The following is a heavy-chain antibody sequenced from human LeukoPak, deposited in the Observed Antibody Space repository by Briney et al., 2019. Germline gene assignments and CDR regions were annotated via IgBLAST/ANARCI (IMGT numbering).Heavy chain of an antibody. Sequence: PSETLSLTCTVSGGSISPYYWSWIRQHPGKGLEWIGYIYYSGSTYYNPSLKSRVTISVDTSKNQFSLKLSSVTAADTAVYYCAREAIYGDYTVVDYWGQGTLVTVSS. D-gene: IGHD4-17*01. J-gene: IGHJ4*02. CDR2: IYYSGST. CDR3: AREAIYGDYTVVDY. V-gene: IGHV4-31*03. CDR1: GGSISPYY.